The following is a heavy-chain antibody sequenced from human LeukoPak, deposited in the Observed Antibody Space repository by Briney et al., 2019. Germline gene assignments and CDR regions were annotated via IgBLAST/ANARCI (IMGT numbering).Heavy chain of an antibody. V-gene: IGHV4-34*01. CDR1: GGSFSGYY. D-gene: IGHD6-13*01. J-gene: IGHJ4*02. Sequence: PSETLSLTCAVYGGSFSGYYWSWIRQPPGKGLEWIGEINHSGSTNYNPSLKSRVTISVDTSKNQFSLKLSSVTAADTAVYYCLGAAAGTSDYWGQGTLVTVSS. CDR3: LGAAAGTSDY. CDR2: INHSGST.